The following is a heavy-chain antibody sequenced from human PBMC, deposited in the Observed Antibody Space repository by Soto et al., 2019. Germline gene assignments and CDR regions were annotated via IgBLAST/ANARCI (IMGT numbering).Heavy chain of an antibody. CDR3: AHGRWEESRDGYRGWFDP. Sequence: SETLSLTCTVSGGSISSYYWSWIRQPPGKGLEWIGYIYYSGSTNYNPSLKSRVTISVDTSKNQCSLELSSLRSEDTAVYYCAHGRWEESRDGYRGWFDPWGQGTLVTVSS. CDR1: GGSISSYY. CDR2: IYYSGST. D-gene: IGHD5-12*01. V-gene: IGHV4-59*01. J-gene: IGHJ5*02.